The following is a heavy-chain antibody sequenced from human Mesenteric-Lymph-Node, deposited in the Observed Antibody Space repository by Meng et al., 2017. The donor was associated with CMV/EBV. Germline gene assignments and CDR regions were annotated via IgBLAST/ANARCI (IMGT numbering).Heavy chain of an antibody. D-gene: IGHD5-12*01. CDR3: ARGSDGYDY. CDR2: IRHSGST. J-gene: IGHJ4*02. CDR1: CGSFNICY. V-gene: IGHV4-34*01. Sequence: LPLTCAVNCGSFNICYWSWIRQSPGKGLEWMGEIRHSGSTNYNPSLKGRLTISVDTSKNQFSLNLRFMTAADTAVYYCARGSDGYDYWGPGTLVTVSS.